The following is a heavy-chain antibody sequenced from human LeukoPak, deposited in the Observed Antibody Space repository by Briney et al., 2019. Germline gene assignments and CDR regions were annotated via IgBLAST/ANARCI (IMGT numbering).Heavy chain of an antibody. Sequence: GRSLRLSCAASGFTFSSYGMHWVRQAPGKGLEWVAVIWYDGSNKYYADSVKGRFTISRDNSKNTLYLQMNSLRAEDTAVYYCARDSFGIYYDSSGPSYGMDVWGQGTTVTVSS. CDR3: ARDSFGIYYDSSGPSYGMDV. CDR1: GFTFSSYG. D-gene: IGHD3-22*01. CDR2: IWYDGSNK. V-gene: IGHV3-33*01. J-gene: IGHJ6*02.